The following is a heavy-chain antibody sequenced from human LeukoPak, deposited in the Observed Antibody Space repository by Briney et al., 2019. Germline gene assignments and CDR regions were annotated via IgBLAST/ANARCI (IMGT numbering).Heavy chain of an antibody. CDR3: ARVNGYSGYDYRTGRYNWFDP. J-gene: IGHJ5*02. D-gene: IGHD5-12*01. V-gene: IGHV4-34*01. CDR1: GGSFSGYY. Sequence: SETLSLTCAVYGGSFSGYYWSWIRQPPGKGLEWIGEINHSGSTNYNPSLKSRVTISVDTSKNQFSLKLSSVTAADPAVYYCARVNGYSGYDYRTGRYNWFDPWGQGTLVTVSS. CDR2: INHSGST.